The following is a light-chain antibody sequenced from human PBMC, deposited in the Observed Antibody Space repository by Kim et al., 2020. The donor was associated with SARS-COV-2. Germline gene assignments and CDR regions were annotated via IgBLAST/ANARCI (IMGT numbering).Light chain of an antibody. J-gene: IGLJ3*02. CDR2: SNN. CDR1: SSNIGSNY. CDR3: AAWDDSLSGWV. Sequence: QSVLTQPPSASGTPGQRVTISCSGSSSNIGSNYVYWYQQLPGTAPKVLIYSNNQRPSGVSDRFSGSKSGTSASLAISGLRSEDEADYYCAAWDDSLSGWVFGGGTQLTVL. V-gene: IGLV1-47*02.